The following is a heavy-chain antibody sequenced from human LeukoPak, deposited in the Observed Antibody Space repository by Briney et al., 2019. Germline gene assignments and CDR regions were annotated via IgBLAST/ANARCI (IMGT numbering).Heavy chain of an antibody. D-gene: IGHD3-10*01. CDR2: ISSSSSYI. V-gene: IGHV3-21*01. Sequence: GGSLRLSCTVSGFTVSSNSMSWVRQAPGKGLEWVSSISSSSSYIYYTDSVKGRFTISRDNAKKSLYLQMNSLRAEDTAVYYCARAGGITLALAPSPFPDYNYYYMDVWGKGTTVTVSS. CDR1: GFTVSSNS. J-gene: IGHJ6*03. CDR3: ARAGGITLALAPSPFPDYNYYYMDV.